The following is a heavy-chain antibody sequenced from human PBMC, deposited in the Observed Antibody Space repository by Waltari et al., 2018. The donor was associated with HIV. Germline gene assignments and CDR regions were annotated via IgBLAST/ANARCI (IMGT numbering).Heavy chain of an antibody. CDR3: ARHFEYSTGWGSVYYGMDV. V-gene: IGHV4-34*01. D-gene: IGHD6-19*01. CDR1: GGAVSGYY. J-gene: IGHJ6*02. CDR2: IDRGGSP. Sequence: QVRLQQWGAGLLKPSETLSLTCAMYGGAVSGYYYWTWIRQPPGRGLEWIGEIDRGGSPNYRPSLKSRATISRDTSKNQFSLKLTSVTAADTAVYYCARHFEYSTGWGSVYYGMDVWGQGTTVFVSS.